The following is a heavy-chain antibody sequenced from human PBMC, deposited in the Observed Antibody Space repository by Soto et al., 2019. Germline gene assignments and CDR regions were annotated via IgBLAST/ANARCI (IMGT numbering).Heavy chain of an antibody. CDR3: ARGLIVNSLDFNY. D-gene: IGHD1-26*01. CDR1: GYTFTSYS. J-gene: IGHJ4*02. CDR2: INAGNGNT. V-gene: IGHV1-3*01. Sequence: ASVNVSFKAAGYTFTSYSMHWVRQAPGQRLEWMGWINAGNGNTKYSQKFQGRVTITRDTSARTAYMELSSLRSEDTAVYYCARGLIVNSLDFNYWGQGTLVNDSS.